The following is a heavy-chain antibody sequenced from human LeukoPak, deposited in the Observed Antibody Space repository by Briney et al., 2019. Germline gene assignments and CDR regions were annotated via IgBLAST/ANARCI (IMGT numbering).Heavy chain of an antibody. J-gene: IGHJ6*03. CDR3: ARRGNYYYYMDV. CDR1: GFTFSTYA. V-gene: IGHV3-23*01. Sequence: PGGSLRLSCAASGFTFSTYAMTWVRQAPGKGLEWVSAISASGGSTYYADSVKGRFTISRDNSKNTLYLQMNSLRAEDTAIYYCARRGNYYYYMDVWGKGTTVTISS. CDR2: ISASGGST.